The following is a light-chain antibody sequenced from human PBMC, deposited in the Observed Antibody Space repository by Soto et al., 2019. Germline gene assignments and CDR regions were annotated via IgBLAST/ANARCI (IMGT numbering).Light chain of an antibody. CDR2: EVN. Sequence: QSALTQPPSASGSPGQSVTISCTGTGSDVGAYNYVSWYRQYPGKAPKLVIFEVNKRPSGVPDRISGSKSGITASLTVSGLQAEDEADYCCCSYAGSNNYVLGKGTKVTVL. CDR1: GSDVGAYNY. V-gene: IGLV2-8*01. CDR3: CSYAGSNNYV. J-gene: IGLJ1*01.